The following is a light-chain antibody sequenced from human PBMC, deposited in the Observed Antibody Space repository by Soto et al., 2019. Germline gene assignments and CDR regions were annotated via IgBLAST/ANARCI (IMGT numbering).Light chain of an antibody. CDR2: EVS. CDR1: SSDVGGYNY. CDR3: SSYTGSSTWL. J-gene: IGLJ3*02. Sequence: QSALTQPASVSGSPGQSITISCTGTSSDVGGYNYVSWYQQHPGKAPKLMIYEVSNRPSGVSNRFSGSKSADTASLTISGLQAEDEADYYCSSYTGSSTWLFGGGTKLTVL. V-gene: IGLV2-14*01.